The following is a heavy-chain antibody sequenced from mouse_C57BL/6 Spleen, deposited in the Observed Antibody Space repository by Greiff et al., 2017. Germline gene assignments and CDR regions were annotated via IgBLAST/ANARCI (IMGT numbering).Heavy chain of an antibody. J-gene: IGHJ4*01. CDR2: IDPSDSYT. Sequence: QVQLQQPGAELVMPGASVKLSCKASGYTFTSYWMHWVKQRPGQGLAWIGEIDPSDSYTNYNQKFKGKSTLTVDKSSSTAYMQLSSLTSEDSAVYYCARRGYGSSPMDYWGQGTSVTVSS. V-gene: IGHV1-69*01. CDR3: ARRGYGSSPMDY. D-gene: IGHD1-1*01. CDR1: GYTFTSYW.